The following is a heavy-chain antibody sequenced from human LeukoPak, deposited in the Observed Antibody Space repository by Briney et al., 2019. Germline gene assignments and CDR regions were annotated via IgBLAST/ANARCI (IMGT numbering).Heavy chain of an antibody. CDR3: ARDRYYYDSSGRHYYGMDV. Sequence: SETLSLTCTVSGGSISSYYWSWIRQPPGKGLEWIGYIYYSGSTNHNPSLKSRVTISVDTSKNQFSLKLSSVTAADTAVYYCARDRYYYDSSGRHYYGMDVWGQGTTVTVSS. D-gene: IGHD3-22*01. J-gene: IGHJ6*02. V-gene: IGHV4-59*01. CDR2: IYYSGST. CDR1: GGSISSYY.